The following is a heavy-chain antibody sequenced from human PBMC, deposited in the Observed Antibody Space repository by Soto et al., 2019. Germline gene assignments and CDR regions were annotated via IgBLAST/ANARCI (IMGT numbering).Heavy chain of an antibody. CDR2: IYYSGST. CDR1: GGSISSYY. CDR3: ARGHPGYDFWSGFPNYYYYYMDV. D-gene: IGHD3-3*01. V-gene: IGHV4-59*08. Sequence: SETLSLTCTVSGGSISSYYWSWIRQPPGKGLEWIGYIYYSGSTNYNPSLKSRVTISVDTSKNQFSLKLSSVTAADTAVYYCARGHPGYDFWSGFPNYYYYYMDVWGKGTTVTVSS. J-gene: IGHJ6*03.